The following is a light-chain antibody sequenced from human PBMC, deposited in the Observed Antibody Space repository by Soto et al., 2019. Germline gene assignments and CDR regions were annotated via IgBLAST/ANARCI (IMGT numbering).Light chain of an antibody. V-gene: IGKV1-12*01. J-gene: IGKJ2*01. Sequence: DIQMTQSPSSVSASVGDRVTITCRASQFVTWLAWYQQKPEKAPELLIYGADRLQSGVPSRFSGSGSGTEFSLTISNLQPEDFATYYCQQAHSVPFTFGQGTKLE. CDR3: QQAHSVPFT. CDR1: QFVTW. CDR2: GAD.